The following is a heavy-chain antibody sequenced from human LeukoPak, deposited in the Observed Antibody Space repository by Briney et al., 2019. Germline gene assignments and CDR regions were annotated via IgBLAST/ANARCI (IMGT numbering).Heavy chain of an antibody. Sequence: SETLSLTCTVSGDSISNYYGSWIRQPAGTGLEWIGRIYTSGTTDYNYSLQSRVTMSIDTSENQFSLRLGSVTAADTAVYYCARAGRNNWYGFDYWGQGSLVTVSS. CDR3: ARAGRNNWYGFDY. CDR2: IYTSGTT. V-gene: IGHV4-4*07. J-gene: IGHJ4*02. D-gene: IGHD1-1*01. CDR1: GDSISNYY.